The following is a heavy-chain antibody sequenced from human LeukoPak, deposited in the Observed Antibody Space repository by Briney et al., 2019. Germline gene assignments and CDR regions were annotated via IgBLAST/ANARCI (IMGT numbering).Heavy chain of an antibody. CDR2: INPSGGST. D-gene: IGHD3-22*01. V-gene: IGHV1-46*01. CDR3: ARDVPVSYYDSSGYLGY. CDR1: GFTFTSSA. Sequence: ASVKVSCKASGFTFTSSAMQWVRQAPGQGLEWMGIINPSGGSTSYAQKFQGRVTMTRDMSTSTVYMELSSLRSEDTAVYYCARDVPVSYYDSSGYLGYWGQGTLVTVSS. J-gene: IGHJ4*02.